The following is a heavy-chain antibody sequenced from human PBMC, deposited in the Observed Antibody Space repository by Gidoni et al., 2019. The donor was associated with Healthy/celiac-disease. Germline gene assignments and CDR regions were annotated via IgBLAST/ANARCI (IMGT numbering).Heavy chain of an antibody. CDR1: GFTFSSSA. D-gene: IGHD2-2*01. J-gene: IGHJ6*02. Sequence: EVQLLESGGGLVQPGGSLRLSCAASGFTFSSSAMSWFRQAPGKGLEWVSAISGSGGSTYYADSVKCRFTISRDNSKNTLYLQMNSLRAEDTAVYYCAKDHCSSTSCYDSLHYYYGMDVWGQGTTVTVSS. CDR3: AKDHCSSTSCYDSLHYYYGMDV. V-gene: IGHV3-23*01. CDR2: ISGSGGST.